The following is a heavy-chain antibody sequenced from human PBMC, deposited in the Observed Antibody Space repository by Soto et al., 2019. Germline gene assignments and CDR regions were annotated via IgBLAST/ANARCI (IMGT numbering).Heavy chain of an antibody. CDR1: GGSFSGYY. D-gene: IGHD3-3*01. J-gene: IGHJ3*01. Sequence: QVQLQQWGAGLLKPLETLSLTCAAYGGSFSGYYWTWIRQPPGKGLAWIGEINHIGTTNYNPSLESRVTISADPCKNQVSLRLTSVTAADTAVFYCARAYYEVLSGDSVAHGVDVWGQGTRVIVSS. CDR3: ARAYYEVLSGDSVAHGVDV. CDR2: INHIGTT. V-gene: IGHV4-34*01.